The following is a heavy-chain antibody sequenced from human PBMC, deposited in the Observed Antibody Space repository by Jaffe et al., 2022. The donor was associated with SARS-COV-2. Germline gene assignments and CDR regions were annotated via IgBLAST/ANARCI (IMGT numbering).Heavy chain of an antibody. J-gene: IGHJ4*02. CDR3: ARQYNYVKGAFDY. V-gene: IGHV3-21*01. CDR1: GITFSGYT. Sequence: EVQLVESGGGLVKPGESLRFSCAASGITFSGYTMNWVRQAPGKGLEWVASISSSSSYIYYADSVKGRFTISRDNTKNSLYLQMNSLRVEDTAVYYCARQYNYVKGAFDYWGQGTLVTVSS. D-gene: IGHD5-18*01. CDR2: ISSSSSYI.